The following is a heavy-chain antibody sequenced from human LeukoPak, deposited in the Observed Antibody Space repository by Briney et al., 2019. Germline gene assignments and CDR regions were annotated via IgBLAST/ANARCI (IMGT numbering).Heavy chain of an antibody. CDR1: GFTFSSYA. Sequence: PGGSLRLSCTASGFTFSSYATSWVRQAPGKGLEWVSAISDSGGATYYADSVKGRFTISRDNSRSALYLQMNSLRAEDTAVYYCAKDRIFTAGAGAFDIWGQGTMVTLSS. CDR2: ISDSGGAT. J-gene: IGHJ3*02. V-gene: IGHV3-23*01. D-gene: IGHD6-13*01. CDR3: AKDRIFTAGAGAFDI.